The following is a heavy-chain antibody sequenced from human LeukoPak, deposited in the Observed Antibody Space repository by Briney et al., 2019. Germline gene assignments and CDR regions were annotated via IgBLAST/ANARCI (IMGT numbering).Heavy chain of an antibody. J-gene: IGHJ6*03. CDR2: IKQDGSEK. CDR1: GFTFSSYW. D-gene: IGHD6-13*01. V-gene: IGHV3-7*01. Sequence: GGSLRLSCAASGFTFSSYWMSWVRQAPGKGLEWVANIKQDGSEKYYVDSVKGRFTISRDNAKNSLYLQMNSLRAEDTAVYYCARDPISSWYMPVYYYYYMDVWGKGTTVTISS. CDR3: ARDPISSWYMPVYYYYYMDV.